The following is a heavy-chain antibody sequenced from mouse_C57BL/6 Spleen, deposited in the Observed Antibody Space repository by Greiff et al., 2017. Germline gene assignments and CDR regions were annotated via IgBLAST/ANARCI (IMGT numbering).Heavy chain of an antibody. J-gene: IGHJ2*01. V-gene: IGHV5-6*01. CDR1: GFTFSSYG. Sequence: EVNVVESGGDLVKPGGSLKLSCAASGFTFSSYGMSWVRQTPDKRLEWVATISSGGSYTYYPDSVKGRFTISRDNAKNTLYLQMSSLKSEDTAMYYCARHGDSNFDYWGQGTTLTVSS. CDR2: ISSGGSYT. CDR3: ARHGDSNFDY.